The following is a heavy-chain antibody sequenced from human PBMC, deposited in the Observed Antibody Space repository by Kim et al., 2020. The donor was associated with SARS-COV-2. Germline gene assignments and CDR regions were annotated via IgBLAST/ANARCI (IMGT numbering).Heavy chain of an antibody. CDR1: GFTFSSYW. Sequence: GGSLRLSCAASGFTFSSYWMSWVRQAPGKGLEWVANIKQDGSEKYYVDSVKGRFTISRDNAKNSLYLQMNSLRAEDTAVYYCARDERWLRLYYYYYGMDVCGQGTTVTVPS. D-gene: IGHD5-12*01. CDR3: ARDERWLRLYYYYYGMDV. CDR2: IKQDGSEK. J-gene: IGHJ6*02. V-gene: IGHV3-7*01.